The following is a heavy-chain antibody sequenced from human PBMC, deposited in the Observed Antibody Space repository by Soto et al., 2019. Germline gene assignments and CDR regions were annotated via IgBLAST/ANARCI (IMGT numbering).Heavy chain of an antibody. V-gene: IGHV4-39*01. Sequence: QLQLQESGPGLVKPSETLSLTCTVSGGSISSSSYYWGWIRQPPGKGLEWIGSLYYSGSTYYNPSLKSRVTIPVATPKDQFSLKLSSVTAADTAVYYCVGSGDSPFDYWGQGTLVAVSS. CDR2: LYYSGST. CDR3: VGSGDSPFDY. D-gene: IGHD3-22*01. CDR1: GGSISSSSYY. J-gene: IGHJ4*02.